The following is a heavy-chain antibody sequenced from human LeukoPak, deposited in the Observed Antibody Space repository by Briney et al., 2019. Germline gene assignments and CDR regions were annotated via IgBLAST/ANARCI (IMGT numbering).Heavy chain of an antibody. CDR3: ARAPYVWGSYRSSSSYFDY. Sequence: GGSLRLSCAASGFTFDDYGMSWVRQAPGKGLEWVSGINWNGGGTGYADSVKGRFTISRDNAKNSLYLQMNSLRAEDTALYYCARAPYVWGSYRSSSSYFDYWGQGTLVTVSS. D-gene: IGHD3-16*02. CDR1: GFTFDDYG. J-gene: IGHJ4*02. V-gene: IGHV3-20*04. CDR2: INWNGGGT.